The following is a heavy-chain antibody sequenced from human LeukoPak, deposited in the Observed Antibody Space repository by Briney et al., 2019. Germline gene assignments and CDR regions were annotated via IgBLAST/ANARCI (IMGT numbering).Heavy chain of an antibody. CDR3: ARDPLGGWADY. Sequence: ASVKVSCKAAGYTFTNYGITWVRQAPGQGLQWVGWINAKNGKTNYAQKFQGRVTMTTDTFTSTAHMEMRSLRSDDTAVYYCARDPLGGWADYWGQGTLVTVSS. D-gene: IGHD6-19*01. CDR2: INAKNGKT. CDR1: GYTFTNYG. V-gene: IGHV1-18*01. J-gene: IGHJ4*02.